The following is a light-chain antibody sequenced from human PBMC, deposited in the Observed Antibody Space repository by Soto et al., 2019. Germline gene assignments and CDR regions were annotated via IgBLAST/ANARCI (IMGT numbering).Light chain of an antibody. CDR3: QQRHMWPIT. CDR1: QSVSNY. CDR2: DAS. J-gene: IGKJ5*01. V-gene: IGKV3-11*01. Sequence: EIVLTQSPATLSLSPGERATLSCRASQSVSNYLAWYQQKLGQAPRLLIYDASNRATGIPARFSASGSGADFTLTISSLEAEDSAVYYCQQRHMWPITFGQGTRLEIK.